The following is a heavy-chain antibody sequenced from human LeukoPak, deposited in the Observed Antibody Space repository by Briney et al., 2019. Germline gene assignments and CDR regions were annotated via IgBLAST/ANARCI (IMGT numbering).Heavy chain of an antibody. CDR2: ISGDGGRT. CDR1: GLTFHDYA. V-gene: IGHV3-43*02. Sequence: GGSLRLSCAASGLTFHDYAMHWVRQAPGKGLEGVSLISGDGGRTYYADSVKGRFTISRDNSKNSLYLQMNSLRTEDTALYYCAKPPDYSGYSYGYFYWGQGTLVTVSS. J-gene: IGHJ4*02. D-gene: IGHD5-18*01. CDR3: AKPPDYSGYSYGYFY.